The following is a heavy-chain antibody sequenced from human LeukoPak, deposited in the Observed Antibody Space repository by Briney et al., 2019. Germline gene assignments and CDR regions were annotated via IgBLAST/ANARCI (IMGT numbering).Heavy chain of an antibody. CDR2: IYYTGST. CDR1: GGSISSYY. CDR3: AREGTGVVVPAAIGWFDP. V-gene: IGHV4-59*12. Sequence: KPSETLSLTCTISGGSISSYYWSWIRQPPGKGLEWIGYIYYTGSTNHNPSLKSRVTISVDTSKNQFSLKLSSVTAADTAVYYCAREGTGVVVPAAIGWFDPWGQGTLVTVSS. J-gene: IGHJ5*02. D-gene: IGHD2-2*02.